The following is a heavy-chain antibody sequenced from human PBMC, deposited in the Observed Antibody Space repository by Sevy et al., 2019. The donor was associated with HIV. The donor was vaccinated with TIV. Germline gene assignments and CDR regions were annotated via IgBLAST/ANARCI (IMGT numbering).Heavy chain of an antibody. Sequence: SETLCLTCTVSGGSINSSDYYWGWIRQPPGKGLEWIGSIYYSGNTYYNPSLKSRVTISVDTSKNQFSLKLSSVAAADTAVYYCARQHLGSFDYWGQGTLVTVSS. CDR1: GGSINSSDYY. CDR2: IYYSGNT. J-gene: IGHJ4*02. CDR3: ARQHLGSFDY. D-gene: IGHD7-27*01. V-gene: IGHV4-39*01.